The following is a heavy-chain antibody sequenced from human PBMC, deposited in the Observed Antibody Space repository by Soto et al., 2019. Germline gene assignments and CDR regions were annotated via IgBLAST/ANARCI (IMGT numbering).Heavy chain of an antibody. CDR2: IIPIFGTA. CDR1: GGTFSSYA. V-gene: IGHV1-69*01. Sequence: QVQLVQSGAEVKKPGSSVKVSCKASGGTFSSYAISWVRQAPGQGLEWMGGIIPIFGTANYAQKLQGRVTITADEAPITAYMELSSLRSEDTAVYYCARGRGIVATIPYYYYGMDVWGQGTTVTVSS. CDR3: ARGRGIVATIPYYYYGMDV. D-gene: IGHD5-12*01. J-gene: IGHJ6*02.